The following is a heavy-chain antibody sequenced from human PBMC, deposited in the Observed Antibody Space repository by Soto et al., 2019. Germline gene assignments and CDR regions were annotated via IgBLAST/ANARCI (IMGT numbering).Heavy chain of an antibody. CDR2: IIPIFGTA. Sequence: ASVKVSCKASGGTFSSYAISWVRQAPGQGLEWMGGIIPIFGTANYAQKFQGRVTITADESTSTAYMELSSLRSEDTAVYYCASGLLVVPAVSPSGYYYYGMDVWGQGTTVTVSS. CDR1: GGTFSSYA. V-gene: IGHV1-69*13. D-gene: IGHD2-2*01. CDR3: ASGLLVVPAVSPSGYYYYGMDV. J-gene: IGHJ6*02.